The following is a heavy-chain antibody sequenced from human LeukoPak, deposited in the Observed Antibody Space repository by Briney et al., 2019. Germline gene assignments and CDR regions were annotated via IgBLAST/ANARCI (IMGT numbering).Heavy chain of an antibody. Sequence: PSETLSLTCTVSGGSITSGDYYWGWVRQPPGKGLEWIGTIYHSGSTYYSPSLESRVTISVDTSNNRFSLSLNSVTAADTAVYFCARHEERCSGGFCFPYGMDVWGQGTTVTVSS. J-gene: IGHJ6*02. D-gene: IGHD2-15*01. V-gene: IGHV4-39*01. CDR2: IYHSGST. CDR3: ARHEERCSGGFCFPYGMDV. CDR1: GGSITSGDYY.